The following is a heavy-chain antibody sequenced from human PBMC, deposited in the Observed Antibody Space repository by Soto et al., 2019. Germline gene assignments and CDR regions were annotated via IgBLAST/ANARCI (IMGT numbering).Heavy chain of an antibody. V-gene: IGHV2-5*02. J-gene: IGHJ4*02. Sequence: QITLKESGPPLVKPTQTLTLTCTFSGFSIRSSGVAVGWIRQTPRKALEWLALIYWDDDKRYSPSLKNRLTISEDSSKNQVVLTMTNMYPVDTATYFCVHSSRLYTDPPNSPYYFDYWGQGTLVTVSS. D-gene: IGHD3-16*01. CDR2: IYWDDDK. CDR3: VHSSRLYTDPPNSPYYFDY. CDR1: GFSIRSSGVA.